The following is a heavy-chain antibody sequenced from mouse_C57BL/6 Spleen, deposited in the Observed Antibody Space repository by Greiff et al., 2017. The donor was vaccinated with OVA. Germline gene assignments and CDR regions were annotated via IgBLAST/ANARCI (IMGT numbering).Heavy chain of an antibody. D-gene: IGHD1-1*01. CDR2: IYPGDGDT. CDR1: GYAFSSYW. J-gene: IGHJ2*01. Sequence: VQLQQSGAELVKPGASVKISCKASGYAFSSYWMNWVKQRPGKGLEWIGQIYPGDGDTNYNGKFKGKATLTADKSSSTAYMQLSSLTSEDSAVYFCARGDYGSSTKDYWGQGTTLTVSS. V-gene: IGHV1-80*01. CDR3: ARGDYGSSTKDY.